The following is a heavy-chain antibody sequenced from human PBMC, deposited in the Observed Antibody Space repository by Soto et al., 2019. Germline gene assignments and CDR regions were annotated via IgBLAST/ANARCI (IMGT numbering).Heavy chain of an antibody. V-gene: IGHV3-30*18. CDR1: GFTFSSYG. J-gene: IGHJ4*02. CDR2: ISYDGSNK. CDR3: AKGLMWELLPFDY. D-gene: IGHD1-26*01. Sequence: QVQLVESGGGVVQPGRSLRLSCAASGFTFSSYGMHWVRQAPGKGLEWVAVISYDGSNKYYADSVKGRFTISRDNSKNTLYLQMHSLRAEDTAVYYCAKGLMWELLPFDYWGQGTLVTVSS.